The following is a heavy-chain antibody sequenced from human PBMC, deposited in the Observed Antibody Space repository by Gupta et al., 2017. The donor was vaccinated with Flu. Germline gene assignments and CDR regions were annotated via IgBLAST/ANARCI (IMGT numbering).Heavy chain of an antibody. CDR1: GFTFSSYG. CDR2: IWGDCSNK. D-gene: IGHD1-20*01. CDR3: ATSNWNFFDY. V-gene: IGHV3-33*01. Sequence: QVQLVESGGGVVQPGRPLRLSCAASGFTFSSYGMHWVRQAPGKGLEWVAVIWGDCSNKYYADSVKGRFTISRDNSRNTLYLQMNSLRAGDTAVYYCATSNWNFFDYWGQGTLVTVSS. J-gene: IGHJ4*02.